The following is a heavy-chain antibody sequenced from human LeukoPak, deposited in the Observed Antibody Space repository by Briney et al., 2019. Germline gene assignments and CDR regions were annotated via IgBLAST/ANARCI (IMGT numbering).Heavy chain of an antibody. CDR3: ARGEYSSSWDHYYFDY. Sequence: ASVKVSCKASGYTFTCYYMHWVRQAPGQGLEWMGRINPNSGGTNYAQTFQGRVTMTRDTSITTAYLEVSSLRSDDTAVYYCARGEYSSSWDHYYFDYWGQGTLVTVSS. J-gene: IGHJ4*02. CDR1: GYTFTCYY. V-gene: IGHV1-2*06. CDR2: INPNSGGT. D-gene: IGHD6-13*01.